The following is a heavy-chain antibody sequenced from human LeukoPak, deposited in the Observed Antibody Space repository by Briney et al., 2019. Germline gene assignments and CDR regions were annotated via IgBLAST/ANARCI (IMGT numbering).Heavy chain of an antibody. Sequence: GPLRLSSAASGFTFSNYAMSWGRPTPGKGLEWVSGITTRADSTYYSDSVKGRVTISRDNPKNTLFLQLNSLRAEDAAVYYCAKTYMWSIDAFHIWGQGTMVTVSS. CDR2: ITTRADST. J-gene: IGHJ3*02. CDR1: GFTFSNYA. V-gene: IGHV3-23*01. CDR3: AKTYMWSIDAFHI. D-gene: IGHD2-8*02.